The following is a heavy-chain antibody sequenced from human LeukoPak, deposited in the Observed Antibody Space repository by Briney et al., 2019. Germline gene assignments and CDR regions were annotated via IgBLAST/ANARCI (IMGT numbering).Heavy chain of an antibody. CDR3: ARALTYYHDSSGYYFDY. CDR1: GGTFSSYA. Sequence: ASVKVSCKASGGTFSSYAISWVRQAPGQGLEWMGGIIPIFGTANYAQKFQGRVTITADESTSTAYMELSSLRSEDTAVYYCARALTYYHDSSGYYFDYWGQGTLVTVSS. CDR2: IIPIFGTA. D-gene: IGHD3-22*01. V-gene: IGHV1-69*13. J-gene: IGHJ4*02.